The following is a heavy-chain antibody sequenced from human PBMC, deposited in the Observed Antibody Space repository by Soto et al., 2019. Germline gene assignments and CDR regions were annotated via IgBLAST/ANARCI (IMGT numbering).Heavy chain of an antibody. V-gene: IGHV3-33*01. J-gene: IGHJ6*02. D-gene: IGHD1-26*01. Sequence: PGGSLRLSCAASGFTFSSYGMHWFRQAPGKGLEWVAVIWYDGSYKYYGDSVKGRFTISRDNSKNTLYLQMNSLRAEDTAVYYCARTVRSYNYHYYGMDVWGQGTTVTVSS. CDR1: GFTFSSYG. CDR3: ARTVRSYNYHYYGMDV. CDR2: IWYDGSYK.